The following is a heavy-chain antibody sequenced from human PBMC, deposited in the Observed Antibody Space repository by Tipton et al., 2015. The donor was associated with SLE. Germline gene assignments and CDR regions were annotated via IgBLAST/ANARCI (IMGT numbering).Heavy chain of an antibody. CDR1: GYSISSGYY. J-gene: IGHJ1*01. CDR2: IYHSGSI. CDR3: AVGYCSSVSCQREYFQH. D-gene: IGHD2-2*01. Sequence: LRLSCTVSGYSISSGYYWGWIRQPPGKGLEWIGTIYHSGSIYYNPSLKSRVTISVDTSKNQFSLKLNSVTAADTAAYYCAVGYCSSVSCQREYFQHWGQGTLVTVSS. V-gene: IGHV4-38-2*02.